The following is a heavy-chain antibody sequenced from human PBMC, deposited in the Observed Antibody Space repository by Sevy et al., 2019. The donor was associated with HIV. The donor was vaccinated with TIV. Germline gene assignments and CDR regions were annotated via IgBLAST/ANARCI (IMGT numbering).Heavy chain of an antibody. CDR1: GGSLSGYY. V-gene: IGHV4-34*01. CDR3: ARVYIWHGFLGY. J-gene: IGHJ4*02. CDR2: INHSGGT. D-gene: IGHD2-2*02. Sequence: SETLSLTCAVHGGSLSGYYWHWIRQFPGKGLEWIGEINHSGGTNYNPSLKSRVTISLDTSENQFSLKLSSVTAADTAVYYCARVYIWHGFLGYWGQGTPVTVSS.